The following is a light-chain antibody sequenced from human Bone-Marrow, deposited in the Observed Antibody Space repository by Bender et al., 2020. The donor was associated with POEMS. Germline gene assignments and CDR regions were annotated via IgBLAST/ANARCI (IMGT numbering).Light chain of an antibody. J-gene: IGLJ1*01. CDR2: QYN. CDR1: RLENKY. V-gene: IGLV3-1*01. Sequence: SYELTQPPSVSVSPGQTARITCSVDRLENKYACWFQQKPGQSPVLVIFQYNKRPSGIPERFHGSNSENTATLTISGTQAVDEADYYCQAWDSSTYHYAFGTGTKVTVL. CDR3: QAWDSSTYHYA.